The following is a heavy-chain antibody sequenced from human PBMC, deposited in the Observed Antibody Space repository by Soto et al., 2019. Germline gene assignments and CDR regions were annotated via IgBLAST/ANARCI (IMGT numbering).Heavy chain of an antibody. Sequence: GASVKVSCKASGYTFTSYYMHWVRQAPGQGLEWMGIINPSGGSTSYAQKFQGRVTMTRDTSTSTVYMELSSLRSEDTAVYYCARGGYYDSSGYFITLPESYYFDYWGQGTLVTVSS. CDR2: INPSGGST. V-gene: IGHV1-46*01. CDR3: ARGGYYDSSGYFITLPESYYFDY. CDR1: GYTFTSYY. D-gene: IGHD3-22*01. J-gene: IGHJ4*02.